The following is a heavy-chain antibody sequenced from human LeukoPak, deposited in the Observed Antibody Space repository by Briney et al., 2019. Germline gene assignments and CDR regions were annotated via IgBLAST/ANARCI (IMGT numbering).Heavy chain of an antibody. CDR1: GGSFSGYY. J-gene: IGHJ4*02. D-gene: IGHD6-19*01. V-gene: IGHV4-34*01. CDR2: INHSGST. CDR3: ARDSSGWYDVRGGYDY. Sequence: SETLSLTCAVYGGSFSGYYWSWIRQPPGKGLEWIGEINHSGSTNYNPSLKSRVTISVDTSKNQFSLKLSSVTAADTAVYYCARDSSGWYDVRGGYDYWGQGTLVTVSS.